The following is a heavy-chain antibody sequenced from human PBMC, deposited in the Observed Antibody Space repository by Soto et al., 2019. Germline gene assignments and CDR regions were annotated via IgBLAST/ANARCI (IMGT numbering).Heavy chain of an antibody. D-gene: IGHD3-22*01. V-gene: IGHV3-33*01. CDR1: GFNFSSYG. Sequence: VRLLESGGGLVEPGGSLRLSCEASGFNFSSYGIHWVRQAPGKGLEWVAIIWNDGSNEYYADSVKGRFTISRDNSKNTVYLQVSKLRAEDTAVYFCARDQTDSGGYSDSWGQGTLVTVSS. CDR3: ARDQTDSGGYSDS. J-gene: IGHJ4*02. CDR2: IWNDGSNE.